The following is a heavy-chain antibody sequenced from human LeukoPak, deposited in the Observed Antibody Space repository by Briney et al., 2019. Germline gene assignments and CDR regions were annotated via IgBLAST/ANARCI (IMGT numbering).Heavy chain of an antibody. Sequence: GGSLRLSCAASGFTFSSYAMSWVRQAPGKGLEWVSAISGSGGSTYYADSVKGRFTISRDNSKNTLYLQMNSLRSDDTAVYYCARDRDIVVVPAAIDDAFDIWGQGTMVTVSS. CDR3: ARDRDIVVVPAAIDDAFDI. CDR2: ISGSGGST. D-gene: IGHD2-2*02. V-gene: IGHV3-23*01. J-gene: IGHJ3*02. CDR1: GFTFSSYA.